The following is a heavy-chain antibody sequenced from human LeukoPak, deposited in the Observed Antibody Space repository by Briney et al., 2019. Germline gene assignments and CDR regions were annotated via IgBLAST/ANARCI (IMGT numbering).Heavy chain of an antibody. CDR3: ARDLVVVPAAISLSLGARAWFDP. J-gene: IGHJ5*02. V-gene: IGHV1-2*02. Sequence: ASVKVSCKASGYTFTGYCMHWVRQAPGQGLEWMGWINPNSGGTNYAQKFQGRVTMTRDTSISTAYMELSRLRSDDTAVYYCARDLVVVPAAISLSLGARAWFDPWGQGTLVTVSS. CDR2: INPNSGGT. CDR1: GYTFTGYC. D-gene: IGHD2-2*01.